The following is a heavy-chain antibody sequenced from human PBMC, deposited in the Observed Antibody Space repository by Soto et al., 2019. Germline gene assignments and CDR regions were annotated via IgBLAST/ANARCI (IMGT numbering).Heavy chain of an antibody. CDR2: ISGSGGST. V-gene: IGHV3-23*01. D-gene: IGHD3-3*01. CDR1: GFTFSSYA. Sequence: EVQLLESGGGLVQPGGSLRLSCAASGFTFSSYAMSWVRQAPGKGLEWVSAISGSGGSTYYADSGKGRFTISRDNSKNTLYLQMNSRRAEDTAVYYCAKDRGRFLEWPALDIWGQGTMVTVSS. J-gene: IGHJ3*02. CDR3: AKDRGRFLEWPALDI.